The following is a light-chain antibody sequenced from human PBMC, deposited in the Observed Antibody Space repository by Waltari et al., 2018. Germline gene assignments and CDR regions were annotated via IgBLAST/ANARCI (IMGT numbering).Light chain of an antibody. J-gene: IGLJ2*01. CDR2: EVN. CDR3: CSYGGVNTLGVL. Sequence: QSALTQPASVSGSPGQSITITCTGSSADVAGYNLVSWYQPHPGQAPRLLIHEVNERPSGIPSRFSGSKSGNTASLTISGLQIEDEADYYCCSYGGVNTLGVLFGGGSKLTV. V-gene: IGLV2-23*02. CDR1: SADVAGYNL.